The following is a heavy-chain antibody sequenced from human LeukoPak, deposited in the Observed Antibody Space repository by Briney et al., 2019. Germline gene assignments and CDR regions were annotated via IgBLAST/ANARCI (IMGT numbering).Heavy chain of an antibody. D-gene: IGHD4-17*01. V-gene: IGHV4-30-2*01. CDR1: GGSISSGGYS. J-gene: IGHJ4*02. CDR2: IYHSGST. CDR3: ARVDYGDDLNFDY. Sequence: SETLSLTCAVSGGSISSGGYSWSWIRQPPGKGLEWIGYIYHSGSTYYNPSLKSRVTISVDRSKNQFSLKLSSVTAADTAVYYCARVDYGDDLNFDYWGQGTLATVSS.